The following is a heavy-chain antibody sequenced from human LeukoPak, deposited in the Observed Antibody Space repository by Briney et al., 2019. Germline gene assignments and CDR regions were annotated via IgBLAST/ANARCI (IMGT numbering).Heavy chain of an antibody. D-gene: IGHD2-21*02. CDR3: ARGGVAYCGGDCYLDDY. Sequence: ASVSVSCKASGYTFTSYGISWVRQAPGQGREGMGWISAYNGNTNYAQKLQGRVTMTTDTSTSTAYMERRSLRSDDTAGYYCARGGVAYCGGDCYLDDYWGQGTLVTVSS. V-gene: IGHV1-18*01. CDR1: GYTFTSYG. CDR2: ISAYNGNT. J-gene: IGHJ4*02.